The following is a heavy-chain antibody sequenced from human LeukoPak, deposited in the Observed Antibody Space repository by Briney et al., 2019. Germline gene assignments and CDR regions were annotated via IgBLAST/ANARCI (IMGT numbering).Heavy chain of an antibody. J-gene: IGHJ4*02. CDR3: ARLGRGFGNLHFDY. D-gene: IGHD3-10*01. V-gene: IGHV1-18*01. Sequence: ASVKVSCKASGYTFTSYGISWVRQAPGQGLEWMGWISAYNGNTNYAQKLQGRVTMTTDTSTSTAYMELRSLRSDDTAVYCCARLGRGFGNLHFDYWGQGTLVTVSS. CDR1: GYTFTSYG. CDR2: ISAYNGNT.